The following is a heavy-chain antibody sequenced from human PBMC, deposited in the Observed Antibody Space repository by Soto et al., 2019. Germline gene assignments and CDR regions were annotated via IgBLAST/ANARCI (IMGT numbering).Heavy chain of an antibody. D-gene: IGHD6-6*01. Sequence: PSEPLSLTCTVSGGSVSSGSYYWSWIRQPPGKGLEWIGYIYYSGSTNYNPSLKSRVTISVDTSKNQFSLKLSSVTAADTAVYYCARGGRKQLVLAYFDYWGQGTLVTVSS. CDR1: GGSVSSGSYY. V-gene: IGHV4-61*01. CDR3: ARGGRKQLVLAYFDY. CDR2: IYYSGST. J-gene: IGHJ4*02.